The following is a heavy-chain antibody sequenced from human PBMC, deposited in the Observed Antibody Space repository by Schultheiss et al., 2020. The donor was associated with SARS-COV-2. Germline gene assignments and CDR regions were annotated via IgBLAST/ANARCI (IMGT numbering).Heavy chain of an antibody. D-gene: IGHD3-22*01. CDR3: VSYYYDSSGYYHAGYFDY. Sequence: SLKISCAASGFTFDDYAMHWVRQAPGKGLEWVSGISWNSGSIGYADSVKGRFTISRDNAKNSLYLQMNSLRAEDTALYYCVSYYYDSSGYYHAGYFDYWGQGTLVTVSS. V-gene: IGHV3-9*01. J-gene: IGHJ4*02. CDR2: ISWNSGSI. CDR1: GFTFDDYA.